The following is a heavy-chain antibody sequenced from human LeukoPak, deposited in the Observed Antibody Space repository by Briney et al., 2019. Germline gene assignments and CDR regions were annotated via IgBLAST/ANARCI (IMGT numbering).Heavy chain of an antibody. J-gene: IGHJ6*02. V-gene: IGHV1-2*02. CDR1: GYTFTSYY. CDR3: ASSEGTVTREYYYYGTDV. CDR2: INPNSGGT. D-gene: IGHD4-17*01. Sequence: ASVKVSCKASGYTFTSYYMHWVRQAPGQGLEWMGWINPNSGGTNYAQKFQGRVTMTRDTSISTAYMELSRLRSDDTAVYYCASSEGTVTREYYYYGTDVWGQGTTVTVSS.